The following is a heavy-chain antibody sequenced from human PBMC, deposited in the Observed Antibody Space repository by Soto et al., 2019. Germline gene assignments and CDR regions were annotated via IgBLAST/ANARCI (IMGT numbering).Heavy chain of an antibody. Sequence: GGSLRLSCAASGFTFSSYAMSWVRQAPGKGLEWVSAISGSGGSTYYADSVKGRFTISRDNSKNTLYLQMNSLRAEDTAVYYCAKGGRIQLWLDSFYGMDVWGQGTTVTVSS. D-gene: IGHD5-18*01. J-gene: IGHJ6*02. CDR3: AKGGRIQLWLDSFYGMDV. V-gene: IGHV3-23*01. CDR2: ISGSGGST. CDR1: GFTFSSYA.